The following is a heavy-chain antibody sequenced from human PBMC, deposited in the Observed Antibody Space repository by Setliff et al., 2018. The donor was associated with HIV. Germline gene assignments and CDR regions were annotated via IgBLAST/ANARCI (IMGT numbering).Heavy chain of an antibody. CDR1: GDSISSYY. D-gene: IGHD3-10*01. Sequence: SETLSLTCTVSGDSISSYYWSWIRRPPGKGLEWIGYIYTSGITDYNPSLKSRVTISGDTSKNQFSLKLSSVTAADTALYYCARDRRGYYYGSGSCYMDVWGTGTTVTVSS. J-gene: IGHJ6*03. CDR3: ARDRRGYYYGSGSCYMDV. V-gene: IGHV4-4*08. CDR2: IYTSGIT.